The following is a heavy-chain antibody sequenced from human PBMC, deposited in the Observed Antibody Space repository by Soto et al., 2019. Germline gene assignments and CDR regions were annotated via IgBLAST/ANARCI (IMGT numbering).Heavy chain of an antibody. J-gene: IGHJ6*02. CDR1: GGSISSGDYY. CDR2: IYYSGST. D-gene: IGHD2-2*01. V-gene: IGHV4-30-4*01. Sequence: SETLSLTCTVSGGSISSGDYYWSWIRQPPGKGLEWIGYIYYSGSTYYNPSLKSRVTISVDTSKNQFSLKLSSVTAADTAVYYCARDPNVGPAETIPLYGVDVWGQGTTVTVSS. CDR3: ARDPNVGPAETIPLYGVDV.